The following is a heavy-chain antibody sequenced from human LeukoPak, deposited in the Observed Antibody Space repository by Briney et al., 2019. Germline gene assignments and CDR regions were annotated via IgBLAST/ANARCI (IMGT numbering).Heavy chain of an antibody. CDR3: VRDRAEGRAWVEFDP. CDR2: VYSDGVN. Sequence: GGSLRLSCAASGFTVSSYGMSWVRQAPGKGPEWVSLVYSDGVNHYADSVQGRFTISRDNYKTTLYLQMNNLRVEDTAIYHCVRDRAEGRAWVEFDPWGQGILVTVSS. CDR1: GFTVSSYG. V-gene: IGHV3-66*02. J-gene: IGHJ5*02.